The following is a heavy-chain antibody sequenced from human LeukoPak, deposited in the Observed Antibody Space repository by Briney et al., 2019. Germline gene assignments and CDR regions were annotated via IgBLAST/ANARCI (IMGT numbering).Heavy chain of an antibody. CDR2: IYYSGST. CDR3: ARIFEQQPPDYFDY. Sequence: GSLRLSCAASGFTFSSFSMNWVRQAPGKGLEWIGYIYYSGSTNYNPSLKSRVTISVDTSKNQFSLKLSSVTAADTAVYYCARIFEQQPPDYFDYWGQGTLVTVSS. D-gene: IGHD6-13*01. CDR1: GFTFSSFS. V-gene: IGHV4-59*01. J-gene: IGHJ4*02.